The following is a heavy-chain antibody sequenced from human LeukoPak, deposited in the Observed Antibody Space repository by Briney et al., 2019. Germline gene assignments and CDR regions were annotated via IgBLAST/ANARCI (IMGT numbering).Heavy chain of an antibody. V-gene: IGHV3-48*03. CDR2: ISSSGSTI. Sequence: PGRSLRLSCAASGFTFSSYEMNWVRQAPGKGLEWVSYISSSGSTIYYADSVKGRFTISRDNAKNSLYLQMNSLRAEDTALYYCARESERGMGYWGQGSLVTVSS. CDR1: GFTFSSYE. D-gene: IGHD3-16*01. J-gene: IGHJ4*02. CDR3: ARESERGMGY.